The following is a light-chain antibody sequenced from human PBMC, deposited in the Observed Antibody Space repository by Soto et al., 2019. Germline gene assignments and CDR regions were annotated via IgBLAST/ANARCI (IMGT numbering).Light chain of an antibody. CDR2: DAS. CDR3: QQYDSYSKYT. V-gene: IGKV1-5*01. CDR1: QSISSW. Sequence: DIQMTQSPSTLSASVGDRVTITCRASQSISSWLAWYQQKPGKAPNLLMYDASGLASGVPSRFSGSGSGTEFTLTINSLQPDDFATYYCQQYDSYSKYTFGQGTKLEIK. J-gene: IGKJ2*01.